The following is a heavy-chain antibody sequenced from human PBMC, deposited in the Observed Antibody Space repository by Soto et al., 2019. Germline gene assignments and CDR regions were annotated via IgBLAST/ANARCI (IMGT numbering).Heavy chain of an antibody. Sequence: QVLLVESGGGLVKAGGSLRLSCAASGFIFSDYYMSWVRQTPGKGLEWVSYISPRSTYTNYADSVKGRFTISRDNTQNSLYLQMDSLRVEDTAVYYCARDLAWKRGKVGRYYYGMDVWGQGTTVTVSS. CDR3: ARDLAWKRGKVGRYYYGMDV. D-gene: IGHD1-1*01. V-gene: IGHV3-11*06. CDR1: GFIFSDYY. J-gene: IGHJ6*02. CDR2: ISPRSTYT.